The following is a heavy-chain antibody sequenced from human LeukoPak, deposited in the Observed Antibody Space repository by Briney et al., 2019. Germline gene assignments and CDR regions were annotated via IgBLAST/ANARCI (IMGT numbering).Heavy chain of an antibody. CDR1: GFTFSSYW. Sequence: GGSLRLSCAASGFTFSSYWMHWVRQAPGKGLVWVSRINSDGSSTIYADSVKGRFTISRDNAKNSLYLQMNSLRAEDTAVYYCARSFYGSGSQDLHYYYYMDVWGKGTTVTISS. CDR3: ARSFYGSGSQDLHYYYYMDV. CDR2: INSDGSST. D-gene: IGHD3-10*01. J-gene: IGHJ6*03. V-gene: IGHV3-74*01.